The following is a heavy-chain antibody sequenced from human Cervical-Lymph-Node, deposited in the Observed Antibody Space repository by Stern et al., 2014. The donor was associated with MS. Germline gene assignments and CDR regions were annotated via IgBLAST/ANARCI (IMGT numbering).Heavy chain of an antibody. J-gene: IGHJ4*02. V-gene: IGHV3-30*01. CDR3: ARGGAVTTSDYYLDY. Sequence: VQLEESGGGVVQPGRSLRLSCAASGFTFSYHAMHWVRQAPGKGLEWVALISYDGSDKNDADSVKGRFTISRDNSRNTLYLQMNSLRVDYTAVYYCARGGAVTTSDYYLDYWGQGILVTVSS. CDR2: ISYDGSDK. CDR1: GFTFSYHA. D-gene: IGHD4-17*01.